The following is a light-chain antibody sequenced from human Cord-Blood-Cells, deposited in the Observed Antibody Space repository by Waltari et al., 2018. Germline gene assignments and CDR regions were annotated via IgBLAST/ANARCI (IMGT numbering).Light chain of an antibody. V-gene: IGLV2-23*01. J-gene: IGLJ2*01. CDR2: EGS. Sequence: QSALTQPASVSGSPGQSITISCTGTSSDVGSYNLVSWYQQHPGKAPKLMIYEGSKRPSGLSNRFTVSKSGNTACLTISGLQAEDEADYYCCSYAGSSTVFGGGTKLTVL. CDR1: SSDVGSYNL. CDR3: CSYAGSSTV.